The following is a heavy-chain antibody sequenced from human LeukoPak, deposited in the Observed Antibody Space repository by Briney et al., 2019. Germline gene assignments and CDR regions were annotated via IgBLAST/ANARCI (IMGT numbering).Heavy chain of an antibody. J-gene: IGHJ6*02. CDR3: ARSAYSSGWYDYYYYYGMDV. CDR1: GGSFSSYY. D-gene: IGHD6-19*01. Sequence: SETLSLTCSVYGGSFSSYYWSWIRQPPGKGLEWIGEINHSGSTNYNPSLKRRVTISVDTSKNQFSLKLSSVTAADTAVYYCARSAYSSGWYDYYYYYGMDVWGQGTTVTVSS. CDR2: INHSGST. V-gene: IGHV4-34*01.